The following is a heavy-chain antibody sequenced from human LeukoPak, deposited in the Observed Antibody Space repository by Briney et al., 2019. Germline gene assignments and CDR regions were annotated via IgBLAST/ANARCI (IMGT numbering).Heavy chain of an antibody. D-gene: IGHD2-15*01. J-gene: IGHJ4*02. Sequence: GGSLRLSCAASGFTFSNAWMSWVRQAPGKGLEWVGRIKSKTDGGTTDYAAPVKGRFTISRDDSKNTLYLQMNSLKTEDTAVYYCTTSPLVVVAATYYGSYWGQGTLVTVSS. V-gene: IGHV3-15*01. CDR2: IKSKTDGGTT. CDR3: TTSPLVVVAATYYGSY. CDR1: GFTFSNAW.